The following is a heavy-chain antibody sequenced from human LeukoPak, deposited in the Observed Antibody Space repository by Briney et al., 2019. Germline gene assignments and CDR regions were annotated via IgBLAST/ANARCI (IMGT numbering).Heavy chain of an antibody. D-gene: IGHD1-1*01. Sequence: GGSLRLSCTASGFPFIEYSMNWVRQAPGKGLQWISYIGIDSGNTKYADSVRGRFTISTDKAKNSLYLQMNSLRVEDTAVYYCARDHNYAFDNWGQGTLVSVAS. CDR3: ARDHNYAFDN. CDR1: GFPFIEYS. CDR2: IGIDSGNT. J-gene: IGHJ4*02. V-gene: IGHV3-48*01.